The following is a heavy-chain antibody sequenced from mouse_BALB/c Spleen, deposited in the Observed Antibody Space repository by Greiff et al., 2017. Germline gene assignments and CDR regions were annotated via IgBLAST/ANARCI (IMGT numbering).Heavy chain of an antibody. V-gene: IGHV1S81*02. J-gene: IGHJ4*01. CDR1: GYTFTSYW. CDR2: INPSNGRT. CDR3: ARLEDYAMDY. Sequence: LQQPGAELVKPGASVKLSCKASGYTFTSYWMHWVKQRPGQGLEWIGEINPSNGRTNYNEKFKSKATLTVDKSSSTAYMQLSSLTSEDSAVYYCARLEDYAMDYWGQGTSVTVSS.